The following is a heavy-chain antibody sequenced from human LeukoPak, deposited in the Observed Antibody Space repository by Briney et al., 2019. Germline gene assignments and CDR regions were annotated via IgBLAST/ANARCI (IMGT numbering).Heavy chain of an antibody. J-gene: IGHJ4*02. CDR1: GFTFSGSA. CDR2: IRSKANSYAT. D-gene: IGHD3-22*01. Sequence: GGSLRLSCAASGFTFSGSAMHWVRQASGKGLEWVGRIRSKANSYATAYAASVKGRFTISRDDSKNTAYLQMNSLKTEDTAVYYCTREGVYDSSGYHDYWGQGTLVTVSS. CDR3: TREGVYDSSGYHDY. V-gene: IGHV3-73*01.